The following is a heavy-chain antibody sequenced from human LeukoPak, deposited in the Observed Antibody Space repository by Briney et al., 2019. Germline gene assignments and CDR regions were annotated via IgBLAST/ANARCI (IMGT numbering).Heavy chain of an antibody. V-gene: IGHV4-34*01. J-gene: IGHJ4*02. CDR1: GGSFSGYY. CDR3: GRPHRINLVGGVFNGFDY. Sequence: SETLSLTCAVYGGSFSGYYWSWIRQPPGKGLEWIGEINHSGSTNYNPSLKSRVTISVDTSKNQFSLKLSSVTAADTAVYYCGRPHRINLVGGVFNGFDYWGQGTRVPV. D-gene: IGHD3-10*01. CDR2: INHSGST.